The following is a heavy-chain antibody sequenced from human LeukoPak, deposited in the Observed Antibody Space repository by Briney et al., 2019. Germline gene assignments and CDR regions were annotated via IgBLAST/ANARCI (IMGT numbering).Heavy chain of an antibody. J-gene: IGHJ3*02. Sequence: GGSLRLSCAASGFTFSGHSMNWARQAPGRGLEWVAYIGISSSTIYYADSVKGRFTISRDNVKNSVFLQMNTLRDEDTAVYYCARSGCGSGGGCYNYRNAFDIWGQGTMVTVSS. CDR2: IGISSSTI. CDR1: GFTFSGHS. D-gene: IGHD2-15*01. CDR3: ARSGCGSGGGCYNYRNAFDI. V-gene: IGHV3-48*02.